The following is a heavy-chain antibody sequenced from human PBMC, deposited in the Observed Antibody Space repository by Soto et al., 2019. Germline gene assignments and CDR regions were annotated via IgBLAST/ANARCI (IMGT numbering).Heavy chain of an antibody. D-gene: IGHD5-18*01. Sequence: ETLSLTCTVSGGSISSSSYYWGWIRLPPGKGLEWIGSIYYSGSTNYNPSLRSRVTMSVDMSKNQLSLRLSSVTAADTAVYYCTRGHNFGYSTYDYWGHGTLVTVSS. CDR2: IYYSGST. CDR3: TRGHNFGYSTYDY. V-gene: IGHV4-39*07. CDR1: GGSISSSSYY. J-gene: IGHJ4*01.